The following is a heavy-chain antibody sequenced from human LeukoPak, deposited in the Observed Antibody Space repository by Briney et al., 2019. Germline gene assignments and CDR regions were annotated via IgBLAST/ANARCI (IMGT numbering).Heavy chain of an antibody. Sequence: SETLSLACTVSGGSISSSSYYWGWIRQPPGKGLEWIGYIYYSGSTNYNPSLKSRVTISVDTSKNQFSLKLRSVTAADTAVYYCARVTGYMIEDYFDYWGQGTLVTVSS. D-gene: IGHD3-22*01. CDR2: IYYSGST. CDR1: GGSISSSSYY. CDR3: ARVTGYMIEDYFDY. V-gene: IGHV4-61*05. J-gene: IGHJ4*02.